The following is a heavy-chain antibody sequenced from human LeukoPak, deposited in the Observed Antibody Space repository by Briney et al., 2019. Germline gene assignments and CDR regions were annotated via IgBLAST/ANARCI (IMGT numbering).Heavy chain of an antibody. CDR1: GGSFSGYY. J-gene: IGHJ4*02. V-gene: IGHV4-34*01. Sequence: SETLSLTCAVYGGSFSGYYWSWIRQPPGKGLEWIGEINHSGSTNYNPSLTSRVTISVDTSKNQFSLKLSSVTAADTAVYYCAREGRGSIRYWGQGTLVTVSS. CDR3: AREGRGSIRY. D-gene: IGHD2-2*02. CDR2: INHSGST.